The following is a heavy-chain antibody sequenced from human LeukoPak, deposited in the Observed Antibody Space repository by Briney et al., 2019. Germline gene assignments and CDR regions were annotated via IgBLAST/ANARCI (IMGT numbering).Heavy chain of an antibody. J-gene: IGHJ6*03. CDR3: ARGITIFGVVDYYYYYMDV. CDR1: GGSFSGYY. CDR2: MSHSGTT. D-gene: IGHD3-3*01. V-gene: IGHV4-34*01. Sequence: PSETLSLTCAVYGGSFSGYYWSWIRQPPGKGLEWIGSMSHSGTTYYNPSLKSRVTISVDTSKNQFSLKLSSVTAADTAVYYCARGITIFGVVDYYYYYMDVWGKGTTVTVSS.